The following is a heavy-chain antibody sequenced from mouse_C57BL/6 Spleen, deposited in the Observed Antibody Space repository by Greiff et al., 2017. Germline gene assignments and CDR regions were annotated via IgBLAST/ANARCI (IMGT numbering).Heavy chain of an antibody. D-gene: IGHD1-1*01. CDR3: ASTVVANGVRYFDV. J-gene: IGHJ1*03. V-gene: IGHV2-9-1*01. CDR2: IWTGGGT. Sequence: VKLVDSGPGLVAPSQSLSITCTVSGFSLTSYAISWVRQPPGKGLEWLGVIWTGGGTNYNSALKSRLSISKDNSKSQVFLKMNSLQTDDTARYYCASTVVANGVRYFDVWGTGTTVTVSS. CDR1: GFSLTSYA.